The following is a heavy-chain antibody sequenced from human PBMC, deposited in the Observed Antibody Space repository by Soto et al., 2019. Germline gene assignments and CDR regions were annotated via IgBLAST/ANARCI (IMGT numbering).Heavy chain of an antibody. J-gene: IGHJ6*02. D-gene: IGHD6-6*01. Sequence: EVQLLESGGGLVQPGGSLRLSCAASGFPFSMYAMTWVRQAPGKGLEWVSAISGSVDSTYYADSVKGRFTISRDNSKKTVYLEMHSLRVEDTAVYHCAKSPSRAPYGMDVWGQGTTVTVSS. CDR1: GFPFSMYA. CDR3: AKSPSRAPYGMDV. V-gene: IGHV3-23*01. CDR2: ISGSVDST.